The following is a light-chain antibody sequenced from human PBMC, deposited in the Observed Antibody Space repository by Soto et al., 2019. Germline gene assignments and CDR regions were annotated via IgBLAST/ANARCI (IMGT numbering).Light chain of an antibody. CDR3: QQHVSSPFT. J-gene: IGKJ2*01. Sequence: EIVLTQSPGTLSLSPGERATLSCRASQSVDSSYFAWYQQKPGQTPSLLIYGASSRASGIPDRFSGSGSGTYFTLTISGLEPEDSAVYYCQQHVSSPFTFGQGTKLEIK. CDR1: QSVDSSY. V-gene: IGKV3-20*01. CDR2: GAS.